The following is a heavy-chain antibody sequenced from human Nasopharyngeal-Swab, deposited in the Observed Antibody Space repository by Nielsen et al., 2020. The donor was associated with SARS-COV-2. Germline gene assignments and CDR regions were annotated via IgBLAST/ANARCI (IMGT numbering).Heavy chain of an antibody. CDR2: IYYSRST. D-gene: IGHD3-3*01. J-gene: IGHJ3*02. V-gene: IGHV4-59*04. Sequence: WIRQPPGKGLEWIGYIYYSRSTYYNPSLKSRVTMSVDTSKNQFSLKLSSVTAADTAVYYCARYGERITIFGVVIKEAFDIWGQGTMVTVSS. CDR3: ARYGERITIFGVVIKEAFDI.